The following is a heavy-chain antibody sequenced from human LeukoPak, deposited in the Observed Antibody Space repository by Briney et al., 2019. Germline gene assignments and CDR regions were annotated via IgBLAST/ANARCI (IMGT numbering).Heavy chain of an antibody. CDR2: VDPGNGGT. V-gene: IGHV1-46*01. J-gene: IGHJ4*02. CDR1: GYTFTNYF. CDR3: ARELGGGKFDY. Sequence: ASVKVSCKASGYTFTNYFMHWVRQAPGQGLEWMGVVDPGNGGTTCEQSLQGRVTVTRDTSTSTVYMELSSLRSEDTGVYYCARELGGGKFDYWGQGTLVTVSS.